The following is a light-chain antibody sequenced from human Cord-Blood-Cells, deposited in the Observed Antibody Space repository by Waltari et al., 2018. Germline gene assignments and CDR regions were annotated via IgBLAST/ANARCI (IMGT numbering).Light chain of an antibody. CDR2: DVS. V-gene: IGLV2-14*01. CDR1: SSAVGGYNY. J-gene: IGLJ2*01. CDR3: SSYTSSSTLV. Sequence: QSALTQPASVSGSPGQSLTIPCTGTSSAVGGYNYVSWYQQHPGKAPKLMIYDVSNRPSGVSNRFSVSKSGNTASLTISGLQAEDEADYYCSSYTSSSTLVFGGGTKLTVL.